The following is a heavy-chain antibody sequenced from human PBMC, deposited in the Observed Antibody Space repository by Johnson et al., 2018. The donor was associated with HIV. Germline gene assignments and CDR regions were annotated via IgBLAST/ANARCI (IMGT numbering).Heavy chain of an antibody. J-gene: IGHJ3*02. CDR3: ASLSSSLFGAFDI. D-gene: IGHD6-13*01. Sequence: VQLVESGGGLVKPGGSLRLSCAASGFTFSSYDMHWVRQATGKGLEWVSAIGTAGDTYYTDSVKGRFTISRDNSKNTLYLQMNSLRAEDTAVYYCASLSSSLFGAFDIWGQGTMVTVSS. V-gene: IGHV3-13*01. CDR1: GFTFSSYD. CDR2: IGTAGDT.